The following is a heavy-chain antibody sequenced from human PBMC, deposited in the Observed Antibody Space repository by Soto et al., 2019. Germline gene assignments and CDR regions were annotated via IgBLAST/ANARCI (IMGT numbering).Heavy chain of an antibody. CDR1: GYTFTSYG. CDR3: ARSCVSFYYCWGRNWFDP. J-gene: IGHJ5*02. CDR2: ISAYNGNT. V-gene: IGHV1-18*04. Sequence: ASVKVSCKASGYTFTSYGISWVRQAPGQGLEWMGWISAYNGNTNYAQKLQGRVTMTTDTSTSTAYMELRSLRSDDTAVYYCARSCVSFYYCWGRNWFDPWGQGTLVTVSS. D-gene: IGHD2-15*01.